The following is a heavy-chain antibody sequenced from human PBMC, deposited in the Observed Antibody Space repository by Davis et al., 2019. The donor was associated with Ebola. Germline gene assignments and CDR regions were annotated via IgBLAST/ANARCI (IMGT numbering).Heavy chain of an antibody. J-gene: IGHJ4*02. CDR3: ASGYCSGGSCYPYYFDY. Sequence: SVKVSCKASGGTFSSYAISWVRQAPGQGLEWMGGIIPIFGTANYAQKFQGRVTITADKSTSTAYMELSSLRSEDTAVYYCASGYCSGGSCYPYYFDYWGQGTLVTVSS. V-gene: IGHV1-69*06. D-gene: IGHD2-15*01. CDR2: IIPIFGTA. CDR1: GGTFSSYA.